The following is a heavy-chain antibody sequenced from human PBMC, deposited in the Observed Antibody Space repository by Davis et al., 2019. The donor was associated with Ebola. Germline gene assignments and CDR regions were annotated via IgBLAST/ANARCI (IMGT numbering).Heavy chain of an antibody. Sequence: AASVKVSCKASGYTFTSYGISWVRQAPGQGLEWMGWINTNTGNPTYAQGFTGRFVFSLDTSVSTAYLQISSLKAEDTAVYYYARDCIDSGYDSPIYYYYGMDVWGQGTTVAVSS. D-gene: IGHD5-12*01. CDR3: ARDCIDSGYDSPIYYYYGMDV. V-gene: IGHV7-4-1*02. J-gene: IGHJ6*02. CDR2: INTNTGNP. CDR1: GYTFTSYG.